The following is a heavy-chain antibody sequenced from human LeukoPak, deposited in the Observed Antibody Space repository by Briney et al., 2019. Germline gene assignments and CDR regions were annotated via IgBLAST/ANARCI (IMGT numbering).Heavy chain of an antibody. CDR3: AREKAAADERWFDP. CDR2: IRYDGSNK. CDR1: GFTFSNYG. J-gene: IGHJ5*02. Sequence: PGGSLRLSCAASGFTFSNYGMHWVRQAPGKGLEWVAFIRYDGSNKYYADSVKGRFTISRDNSKNTLYLQMNSLRAEDTAVYYCAREKAAADERWFDPWGQGTLVTVSS. D-gene: IGHD6-13*01. V-gene: IGHV3-30*02.